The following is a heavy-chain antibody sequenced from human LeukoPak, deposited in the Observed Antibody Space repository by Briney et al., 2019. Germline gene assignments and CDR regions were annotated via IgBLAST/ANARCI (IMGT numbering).Heavy chain of an antibody. D-gene: IGHD3-9*01. V-gene: IGHV3-11*01. CDR2: ISQSGADV. Sequence: GGSLRLSCAASGFTFSDYYMNWIRQAPGKGLEYIAYISQSGADVSYADSVKGRFTVSRDNAKNSVFLQMNGLTAEDTAVHYCASVARLLADWGQGTLVTVSS. CDR3: ASVARLLAD. CDR1: GFTFSDYY. J-gene: IGHJ4*02.